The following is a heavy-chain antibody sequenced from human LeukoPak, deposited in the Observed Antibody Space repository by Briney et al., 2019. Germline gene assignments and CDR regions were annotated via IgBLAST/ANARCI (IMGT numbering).Heavy chain of an antibody. CDR2: ISWGGGGT. Sequence: PGGSLRLSCAASGFTFDDYAMHWVRQAPGKGLEWVSVISWGGGGTYYGDSVKGRFTISRDNSKNSLYLQMNSLRPDDTAFYYCARRQRAVAGTNYYYYLDVWGKGTTVTVSS. J-gene: IGHJ6*03. CDR1: GFTFDDYA. D-gene: IGHD6-19*01. V-gene: IGHV3-43D*03. CDR3: ARRQRAVAGTNYYYYLDV.